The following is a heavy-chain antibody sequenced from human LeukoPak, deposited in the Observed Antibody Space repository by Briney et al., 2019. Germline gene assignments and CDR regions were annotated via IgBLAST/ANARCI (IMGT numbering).Heavy chain of an antibody. CDR1: GGSFSGYY. V-gene: IGHV4-59*10. CDR2: VYSSGDT. D-gene: IGHD1-26*01. CDR3: ARTSITAATFFDY. J-gene: IGHJ4*02. Sequence: SETLSLTCAVYGGSFSGYYWSWIRQPPGKGLEWIGRVYSSGDTHYNPSLQSRVTISVDTSKNQFSLKLSSVTAADTAVYYCARTSITAATFFDYWGQGTLVTVSS.